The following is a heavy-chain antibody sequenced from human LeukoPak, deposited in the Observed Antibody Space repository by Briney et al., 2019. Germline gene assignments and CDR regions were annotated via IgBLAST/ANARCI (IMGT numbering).Heavy chain of an antibody. J-gene: IGHJ4*02. CDR1: GYTFTGYY. Sequence: ASVKVSCKASGYTFTGYYMHWVRQAPGQGLEWMGQINPNSGGTNYAQKFQGRVTMTRDTSISTSIMKRTRLRSDATAVYYCPRVTLGYSRGWSPFDYWGQGTLVTVSS. V-gene: IGHV1-2*06. CDR3: PRVTLGYSRGWSPFDY. D-gene: IGHD6-19*01. CDR2: INPNSGGT.